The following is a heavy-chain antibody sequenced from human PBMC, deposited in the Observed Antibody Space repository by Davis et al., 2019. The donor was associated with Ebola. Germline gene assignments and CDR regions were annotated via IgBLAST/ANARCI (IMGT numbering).Heavy chain of an antibody. CDR2: ISYDGSNE. J-gene: IGHJ4*02. CDR1: GFTFRNFG. V-gene: IGHV3-30*18. D-gene: IGHD1-26*01. Sequence: GESLKISCAASGFTFRNFGMEWVRQAPGKGLEWVAVISYDGSNEYYADSVKGRFTISRDDSKNTMSLQMNSLRVDDTAVYYCAQGAQGYWAFWGQGTLVTVSS. CDR3: AQGAQGYWAF.